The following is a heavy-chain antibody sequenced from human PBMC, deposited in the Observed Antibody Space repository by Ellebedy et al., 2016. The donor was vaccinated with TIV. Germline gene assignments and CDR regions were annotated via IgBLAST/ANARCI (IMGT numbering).Heavy chain of an antibody. CDR1: GFTFSSYA. Sequence: GGSLRLSXAASGFTFSSYAMSWVRQAPGKGLEWVSIIDLGRGYYADSVRGRFTMSRDNSRNTVYLQLGGLRVEDTAVYFCARRHWGTWMRPREDRYFDLWGRGALVTVSS. D-gene: IGHD3-16*01. CDR2: IDLGRG. J-gene: IGHJ2*01. V-gene: IGHV3-23*01. CDR3: ARRHWGTWMRPREDRYFDL.